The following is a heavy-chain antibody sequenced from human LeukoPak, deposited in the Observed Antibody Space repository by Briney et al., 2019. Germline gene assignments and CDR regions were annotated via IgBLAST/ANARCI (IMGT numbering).Heavy chain of an antibody. D-gene: IGHD3-10*01. Sequence: SETLSLTCTVSGGSISSYYWSWIRQPPGKGLEWIWYIYYSGSTNYNPSLKSRVTISVDTSKNQFSLKLSSVTAADTAVYYCARDQTYYYGSGRYYYGMDVRGKGTTVTVSS. V-gene: IGHV4-59*01. CDR3: ARDQTYYYGSGRYYYGMDV. CDR1: GGSISSYY. CDR2: IYYSGST. J-gene: IGHJ6*04.